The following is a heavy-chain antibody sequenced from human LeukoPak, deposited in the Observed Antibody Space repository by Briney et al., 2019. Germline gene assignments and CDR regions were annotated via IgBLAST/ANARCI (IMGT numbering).Heavy chain of an antibody. V-gene: IGHV4-4*02. Sequence: SETLSLTCAVSGGSISSSNWWSWVRQPPGKGLEWIGEIYHSGSTNYNPPLKSRVTISVDTSKKQFSLKLSSVTAADTAVYYCARHGIAVADTRSGDAFDMWGQGTMVTVSS. J-gene: IGHJ3*02. CDR3: ARHGIAVADTRSGDAFDM. CDR1: GGSISSSNW. D-gene: IGHD6-19*01. CDR2: IYHSGST.